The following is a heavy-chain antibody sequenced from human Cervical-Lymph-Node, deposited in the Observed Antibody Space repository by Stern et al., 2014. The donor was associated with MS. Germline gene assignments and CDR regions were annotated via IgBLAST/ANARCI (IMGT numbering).Heavy chain of an antibody. CDR1: EYNFNTHW. Sequence: MQLVQSGAEVKKPGESLKISCKGSEYNFNTHWIAWVRQMPGKGLEWLGNTYPGNSDTRYNPSLQGQVSISADKSITTAYLHFSSLKASDSAMYFCARHGGPNWNHEAHNWFDPWGQGTLVTVSS. V-gene: IGHV5-51*03. CDR2: TYPGNSDT. J-gene: IGHJ5*02. D-gene: IGHD1-14*01. CDR3: ARHGGPNWNHEAHNWFDP.